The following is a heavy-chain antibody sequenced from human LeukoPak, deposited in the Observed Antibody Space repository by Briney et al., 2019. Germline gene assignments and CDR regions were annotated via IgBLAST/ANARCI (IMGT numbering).Heavy chain of an antibody. V-gene: IGHV1-3*01. CDR3: ARVAAPIGLRARLYFLYYRIGG. D-gene: IGHD3-16*01. J-gene: IGHJ6*02. Sequence: GASVKVSCKASGYTFTSYAMRWVRQAPGQRLEWMGWINAGNGNTKYSQKFQGRVTITRDTSASTAYMELSSLRSEDTAVYYCARVAAPIGLRARLYFLYYRIGGWGQGTTVTVSS. CDR1: GYTFTSYA. CDR2: INAGNGNT.